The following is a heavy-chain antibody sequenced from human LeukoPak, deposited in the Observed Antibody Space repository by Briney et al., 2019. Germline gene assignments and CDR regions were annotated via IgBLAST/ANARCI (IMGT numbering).Heavy chain of an antibody. J-gene: IGHJ4*02. CDR2: IYYSGST. Sequence: PSETLSLTCTVPGGSISSYYWSWIRQPPGKGLEWIGYIYYSGSTNYNPSLKSRVTISVDTSKNQFSLKLSSVTAADTAVYYCAREPSHCSGSSCYSGSFDYWGQGTLVTVSS. CDR1: GGSISSYY. D-gene: IGHD2-15*01. CDR3: AREPSHCSGSSCYSGSFDY. V-gene: IGHV4-59*01.